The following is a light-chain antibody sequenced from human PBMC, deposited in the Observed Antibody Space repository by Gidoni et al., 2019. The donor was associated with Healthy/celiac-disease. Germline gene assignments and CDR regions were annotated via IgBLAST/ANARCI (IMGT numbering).Light chain of an antibody. V-gene: IGKV3-11*01. CDR2: DAS. CDR3: QQRSNYT. CDR1: QRVSSY. J-gene: IGKJ2*01. Sequence: EILLTQSPATLPLSPGERATLSCRASQRVSSYLAWYQQKPGQATRLLIYDASNRATGIPARFSGSGSGTDFTITISSLEPEDFAVYYCQQRSNYTFGQGTKLEIK.